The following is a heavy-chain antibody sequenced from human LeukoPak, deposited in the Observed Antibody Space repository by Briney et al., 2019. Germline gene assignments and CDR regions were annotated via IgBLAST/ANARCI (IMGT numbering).Heavy chain of an antibody. J-gene: IGHJ4*02. Sequence: GGSLRLSCAASGFTFSSYAMSWVRQAPGKGLEWVSAISGSGGSTYYADSVKGRFTISRDNSKNTLYLQMNSLRAEDTAVYYCAKDRGGGYSGYDWNYWGQGTLVTVSS. V-gene: IGHV3-23*01. CDR2: ISGSGGST. D-gene: IGHD5-12*01. CDR3: AKDRGGGYSGYDWNY. CDR1: GFTFSSYA.